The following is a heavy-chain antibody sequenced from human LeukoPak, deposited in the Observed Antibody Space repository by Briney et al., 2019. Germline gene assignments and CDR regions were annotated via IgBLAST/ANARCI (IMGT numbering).Heavy chain of an antibody. CDR3: AQIYTYGSSQFDY. CDR2: ISSSGSTI. CDR1: GFTFSNYE. Sequence: GGSLRLSCAASGFTFSNYEMNWVRQAPGKGLEWVSYISSSGSTIYYADSVKGRFTISRDNAKNSLYLQMNSLRAEGTAVYYCAQIYTYGSSQFDYWGQGTLVTVSS. D-gene: IGHD5-18*01. J-gene: IGHJ4*02. V-gene: IGHV3-48*03.